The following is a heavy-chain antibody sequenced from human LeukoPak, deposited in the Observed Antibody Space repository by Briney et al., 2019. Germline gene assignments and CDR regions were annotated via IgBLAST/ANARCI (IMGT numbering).Heavy chain of an antibody. J-gene: IGHJ4*02. CDR3: ARDLADIVVVPAATPGDY. Sequence: ASVKVSCKASGYTFTGYYMHWVRQAPGQGLEWMGRINPNSGGTNYAQRIQGRVTMTRVTSISTAYKELSRLRSDDTAVYCCARDLADIVVVPAATPGDYWGQGTLDTVSS. CDR1: GYTFTGYY. CDR2: INPNSGGT. V-gene: IGHV1-2*06. D-gene: IGHD2-2*01.